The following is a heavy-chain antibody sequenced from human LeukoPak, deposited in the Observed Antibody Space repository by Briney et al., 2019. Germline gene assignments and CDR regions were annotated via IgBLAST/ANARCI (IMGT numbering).Heavy chain of an antibody. CDR2: ISAPGTTI. CDR1: GFTFSTYE. V-gene: IGHV3-48*03. D-gene: IGHD5-24*01. J-gene: IGHJ4*02. Sequence: GGSLRLSCAASGFTFSTYEMNWVRQAPGKGLEWVSYISAPGTTIYYADSVKGQFTISRDNAKNSLFLQMNSLRAEDTAVYYCARVVRDGYNRIDYWGQGTLVTVSS. CDR3: ARVVRDGYNRIDY.